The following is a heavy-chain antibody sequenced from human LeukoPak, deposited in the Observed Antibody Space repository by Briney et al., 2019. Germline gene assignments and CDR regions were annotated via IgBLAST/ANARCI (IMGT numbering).Heavy chain of an antibody. J-gene: IGHJ3*02. V-gene: IGHV3-74*01. CDR3: ARGGDYYDSAGAFDI. D-gene: IGHD3-22*01. Sequence: TGGSLRLSYAASGFTFSSYWMHWVRQAPGKGLVWVSLINTDGSSTSYADSVKGRFTISRDNAENTLYLQMNSLRAEDTAVYYCARGGDYYDSAGAFDIWGQGTMVTVSS. CDR2: INTDGSST. CDR1: GFTFSSYW.